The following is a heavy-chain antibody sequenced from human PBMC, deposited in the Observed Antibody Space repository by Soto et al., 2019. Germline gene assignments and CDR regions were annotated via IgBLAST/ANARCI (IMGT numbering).Heavy chain of an antibody. CDR3: ARDDSGTGNYFDY. D-gene: IGHD3-10*01. CDR2: IYHTGIT. J-gene: IGHJ4*02. Sequence: SETLSLTCAVSGASISSGGYSWSWIRQPPGEGLEWIGYIYHTGITYYSPSLKSRVTISLDRSKNQFSLKLSSVTAADTAVYYCARDDSGTGNYFDYWGQGTLVTASS. V-gene: IGHV4-30-2*01. CDR1: GASISSGGYS.